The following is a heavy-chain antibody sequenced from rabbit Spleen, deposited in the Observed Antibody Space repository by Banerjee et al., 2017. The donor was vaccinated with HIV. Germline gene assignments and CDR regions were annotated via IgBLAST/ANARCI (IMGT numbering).Heavy chain of an antibody. CDR3: ARDLTGVIGWNFNL. V-gene: IGHV1S40*01. CDR2: IYINSGST. D-gene: IGHD1-1*01. CDR1: GIDFSSYYY. Sequence: LVTPGGTLTLTCKVSGIDFSSYYYMCWVRQAPGKGLELIACIYINSGSTWYASWAKGRFTVSKASSTTVTLQMTSLTAADTATYFCARDLTGVIGWNFNLWGQGTLVTVS. J-gene: IGHJ4*01.